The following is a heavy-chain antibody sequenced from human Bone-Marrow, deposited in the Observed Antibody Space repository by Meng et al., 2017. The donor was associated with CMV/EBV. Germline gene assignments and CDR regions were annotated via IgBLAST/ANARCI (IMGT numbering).Heavy chain of an antibody. CDR3: ARDLGTVAPGF. D-gene: IGHD4-23*01. CDR1: GCSISNNNW. J-gene: IGHJ4*02. Sequence: CAVTGCSISNNNWWSWVRQPPGKGLEWIGEIYHSGSTNYNPSLKSRVTISVDKSKNQLSLKLNSMTAADTAVYYCARDLGTVAPGFWGQGTLVTVSS. CDR2: IYHSGST. V-gene: IGHV4-4*02.